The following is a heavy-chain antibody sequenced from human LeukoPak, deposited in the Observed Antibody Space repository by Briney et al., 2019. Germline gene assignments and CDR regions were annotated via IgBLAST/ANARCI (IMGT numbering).Heavy chain of an antibody. CDR2: ISSSSSYI. V-gene: IGHV3-21*01. CDR3: ARGPTIKQWLDAFDI. Sequence: GGSLRLSCAASGFTFSSYSMNWVRQAPGKGLEWVSSISSSSSYIYYADSVKGRFTISRDNAKNSLYLQMISLRAEDTAVYYCARGPTIKQWLDAFDIWGQGTMVTVSS. D-gene: IGHD6-19*01. CDR1: GFTFSSYS. J-gene: IGHJ3*02.